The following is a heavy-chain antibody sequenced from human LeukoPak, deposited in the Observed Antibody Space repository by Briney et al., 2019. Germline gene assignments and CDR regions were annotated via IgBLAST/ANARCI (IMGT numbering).Heavy chain of an antibody. V-gene: IGHV4-38-2*02. Sequence: SETLSLTCTVSGYSISSGYYWGWIRQPPGKGLEWIGSIYHSGSTYYNPSLKSRVTISVDTSKNQFSLNLSSVTAADTAVYYCAREGFLEWLSQYYYYMDVWGKGTTVTVSS. D-gene: IGHD3-3*01. CDR1: GYSISSGYY. CDR2: IYHSGST. J-gene: IGHJ6*03. CDR3: AREGFLEWLSQYYYYMDV.